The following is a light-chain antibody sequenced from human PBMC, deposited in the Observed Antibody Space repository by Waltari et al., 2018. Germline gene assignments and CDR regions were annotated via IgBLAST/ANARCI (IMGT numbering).Light chain of an antibody. CDR1: SNEIWTYNL. CDR3: CSYAGRTTFVL. V-gene: IGLV2-23*03. Sequence: QSALTQPASVSGSHGQSLTISCIGTSNEIWTYNLVSWYHQHPGKAPKLIIYEGTRRPSGVSDRFSGSRSGNAASLTISGLQTEDEADYYCCSYAGRTTFVLLGGGTKLTVL. J-gene: IGLJ2*01. CDR2: EGT.